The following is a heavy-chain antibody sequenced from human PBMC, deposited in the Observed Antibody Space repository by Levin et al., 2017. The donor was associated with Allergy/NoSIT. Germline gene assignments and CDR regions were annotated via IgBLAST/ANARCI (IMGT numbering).Heavy chain of an antibody. Sequence: GSLRLSCAVYGGSFSGYYWSWIRQPPGKGLEWIGEINHSGSTNYNPSLKSRVTISVDMSKNQFSLKLSSVTAADTAVYYCARLSSNWGVNYWGQGTLVTVSS. CDR1: GGSFSGYY. V-gene: IGHV4-34*01. CDR2: INHSGST. J-gene: IGHJ4*02. D-gene: IGHD7-27*01. CDR3: ARLSSNWGVNY.